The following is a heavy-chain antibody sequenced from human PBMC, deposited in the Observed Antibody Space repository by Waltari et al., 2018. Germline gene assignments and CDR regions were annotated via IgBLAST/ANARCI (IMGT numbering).Heavy chain of an antibody. CDR1: EFTFSSYA. CDR3: ARDYCDRTNCHGMDV. D-gene: IGHD3-22*01. J-gene: IGHJ6*02. V-gene: IGHV3-30*04. Sequence: QVQVVESGGGVVQPGRSLRLSCTASEFTFSSYAMHWVRQAPGKGLEWVEGISYNGRNIYYADSVKGRFTISRDNSKQTLYMQMNSLRPEDTAVYYCARDYCDRTNCHGMDVWGQGTTVTVSS. CDR2: ISYNGRNI.